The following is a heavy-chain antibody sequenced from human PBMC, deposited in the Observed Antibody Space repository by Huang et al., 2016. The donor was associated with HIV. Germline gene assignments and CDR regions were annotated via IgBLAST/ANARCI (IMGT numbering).Heavy chain of an antibody. Sequence: GGSFSGYYWSWIRQPPGKGLEWIGDINHSGTTNYNPSLKSRVTISVDTSKNQFSLKLRSGTAADTAVYYCASSRLINNYYDSSGYSLTFDYWGQGTLVTVSS. CDR3: ASSRLINNYYDSSGYSLTFDY. J-gene: IGHJ4*02. D-gene: IGHD3-22*01. V-gene: IGHV4-34*01. CDR1: GGSFSGYY. CDR2: INHSGTT.